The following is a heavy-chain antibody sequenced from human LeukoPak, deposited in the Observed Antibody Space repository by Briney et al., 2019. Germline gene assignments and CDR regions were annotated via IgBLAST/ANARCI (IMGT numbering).Heavy chain of an antibody. CDR1: GFTFSDYY. V-gene: IGHV3-11*06. CDR2: ISSSSSYT. Sequence: GGSLRLSCAASGFTFSDYYMSWIRQAPGKGLEWVSYISSSSSYTNYADSVKGRFTISRDNAKNSLNLQMNSLRAEDTAVYYCARAPHYSNYGPYYYGMDVWGQGTTVTVSS. CDR3: ARAPHYSNYGPYYYGMDV. J-gene: IGHJ6*02. D-gene: IGHD4-11*01.